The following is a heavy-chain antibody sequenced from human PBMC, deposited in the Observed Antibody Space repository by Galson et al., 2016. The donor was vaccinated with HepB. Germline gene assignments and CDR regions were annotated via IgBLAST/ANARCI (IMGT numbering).Heavy chain of an antibody. Sequence: SLRLSCAVVGFTFKDYAMTWVRQAPGRGLEWVAAIRASGGSTYHADFVKGRFTISRDTSDDTLYLHMSSLRVDDTAVYYCARDRGETHRWIDLYYFDLWGQGTLVTVSS. V-gene: IGHV3-23*01. CDR3: ARDRGETHRWIDLYYFDL. J-gene: IGHJ4*02. CDR1: GFTFKDYA. CDR2: IRASGGST. D-gene: IGHD3-10*01.